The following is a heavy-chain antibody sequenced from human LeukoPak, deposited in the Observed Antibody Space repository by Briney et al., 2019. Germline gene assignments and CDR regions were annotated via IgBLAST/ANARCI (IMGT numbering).Heavy chain of an antibody. CDR1: GFTFSNAW. J-gene: IGHJ4*02. D-gene: IGHD3-22*01. CDR2: ISGSGGST. Sequence: PGGSLRLPCAASGFTFSNAWMSWVRQAPGKGLEWVSAISGSGGSTYYADSVKGRFTISRDNSKNTLYLQMNSLRAEDTAVYYCAKDYGGLYYYDSSGYYYFDYWGQGTLVTVSS. V-gene: IGHV3-23*01. CDR3: AKDYGGLYYYDSSGYYYFDY.